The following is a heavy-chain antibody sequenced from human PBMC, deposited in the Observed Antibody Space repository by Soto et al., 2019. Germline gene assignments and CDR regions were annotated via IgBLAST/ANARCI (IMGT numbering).Heavy chain of an antibody. V-gene: IGHV2-5*02. J-gene: IGHJ4*02. Sequence: QITLKESGPTLVKPTQTLTLTCTFSGFSLSTSGVGVGWIRQPPGKALEWLALIWWDDDKRYSPSLKSRLTLTQDTSKTQVVLTLTNIVPVDTATYCCARAYSGNDYGFDYWGQGSLVTLSS. CDR3: ARAYSGNDYGFDY. CDR2: IWWDDDK. CDR1: GFSLSTSGVG. D-gene: IGHD5-12*01.